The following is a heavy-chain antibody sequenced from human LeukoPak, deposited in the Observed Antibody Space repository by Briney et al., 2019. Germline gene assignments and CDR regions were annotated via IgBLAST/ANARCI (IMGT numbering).Heavy chain of an antibody. V-gene: IGHV3-21*01. CDR2: ISSSSSYI. CDR3: ATCGSYYVDYYYGMDV. Sequence: PGGSLRLSCAASGFTFSSYSMNWVRQAPGKGLEWVSSISSSSSYIHYADSVKGRFTISRDNAKSSLYLQMNSLRAEDTAVYYCATCGSYYVDYYYGMDVWGQGTTVTVPS. D-gene: IGHD1-26*01. J-gene: IGHJ6*02. CDR1: GFTFSSYS.